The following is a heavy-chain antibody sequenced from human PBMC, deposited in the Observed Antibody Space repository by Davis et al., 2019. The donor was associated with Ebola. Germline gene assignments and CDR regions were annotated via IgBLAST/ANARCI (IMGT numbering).Heavy chain of an antibody. D-gene: IGHD6-19*01. Sequence: PSETLSLTCTVSSDSINNYYWSWIRQPPGKGLEWIGFLSATVGANYSPSLKSRVTMSLDTSTSQFSLNLNSMTAADTAVYYCANTLQWLAFESWGQGVLVTVSS. CDR1: SDSINNYY. J-gene: IGHJ4*02. V-gene: IGHV4-4*08. CDR2: LSATVGA. CDR3: ANTLQWLAFES.